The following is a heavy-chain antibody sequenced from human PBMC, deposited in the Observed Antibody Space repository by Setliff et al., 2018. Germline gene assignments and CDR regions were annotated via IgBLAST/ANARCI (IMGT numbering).Heavy chain of an antibody. CDR1: DDSISSRHYY. CDR3: ARGSFPFDNTGFDH. CDR2: IYTSWST. V-gene: IGHV4-61*09. D-gene: IGHD3-22*01. J-gene: IGHJ4*02. Sequence: SETLSLTCTVSDDSISSRHYYWSWIRQPAGKGLEWLGQIYTSWSTNYNPSLKGRATLSIDASKRQFSLKLNSVTAADTATYYCARGSFPFDNTGFDHWGQGTPVTVSS.